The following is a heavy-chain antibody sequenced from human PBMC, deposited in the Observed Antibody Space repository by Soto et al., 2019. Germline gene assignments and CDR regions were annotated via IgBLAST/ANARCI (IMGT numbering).Heavy chain of an antibody. CDR2: IIPIFGTA. V-gene: IGHV1-69*12. CDR3: ARDGGPNCGYYPDWFAP. CDR1: GGTFSSYA. J-gene: IGHJ5*02. Sequence: QVQLVQSGAEVKKPGSSVKVSCKASGGTFSSYAITWVRQAPGQGLEWMGEIIPIFGTANYAQKFQGRVPITANESTSTAYMELSSLRSEDKAVYSCARDGGPNCGYYPDWFAPWGQGSLVTVSS. D-gene: IGHD3-22*01.